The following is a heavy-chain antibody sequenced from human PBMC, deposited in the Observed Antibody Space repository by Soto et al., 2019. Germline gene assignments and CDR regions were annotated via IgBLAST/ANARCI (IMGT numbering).Heavy chain of an antibody. CDR2: TRNKANSYTT. V-gene: IGHV3-72*01. CDR3: ARGLYYYDSSGYREYAFDI. CDR1: GFTFSDHY. J-gene: IGHJ3*02. Sequence: EVQLVESGGGLVQPGGSLRLSCAASGFTFSDHYMDWVRQAPGKGLEWVGRTRNKANSYTTEYAASVKGRFTISRDDSKISLYLQMNSLKTEDTAVYYCARGLYYYDSSGYREYAFDIWGQGTMVTVSS. D-gene: IGHD3-22*01.